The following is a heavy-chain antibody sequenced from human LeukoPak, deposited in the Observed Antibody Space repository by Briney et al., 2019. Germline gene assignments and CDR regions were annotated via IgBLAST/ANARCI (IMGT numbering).Heavy chain of an antibody. D-gene: IGHD3-22*01. CDR1: GFTFSGYS. Sequence: GGFLRLSCVASGFTFSGYSMDWVRQAPGKGLEWVSYISSSSSSIYYADSVKGRFTISRDNAKNSLYLQMNSLRAEDTAVYYCARGRGGYYYDYWGQGTLVTVSS. J-gene: IGHJ4*02. CDR2: ISSSSSSI. V-gene: IGHV3-48*01. CDR3: ARGRGGYYYDY.